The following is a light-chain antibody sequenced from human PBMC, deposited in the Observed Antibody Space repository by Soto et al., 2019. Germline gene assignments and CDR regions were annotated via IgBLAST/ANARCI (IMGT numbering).Light chain of an antibody. CDR3: QHYNSYSWT. CDR2: DAS. CDR1: QSISSW. J-gene: IGKJ1*01. Sequence: DIQMAQSPSTLSASVGDRVTITCRASQSISSWLAWYQQKPGKAPKLMIYDASSLESGVPSRFSGSVSGTEFTLTISTXHPDDFATYHCQHYNSYSWTFGQGTKGDIK. V-gene: IGKV1-5*01.